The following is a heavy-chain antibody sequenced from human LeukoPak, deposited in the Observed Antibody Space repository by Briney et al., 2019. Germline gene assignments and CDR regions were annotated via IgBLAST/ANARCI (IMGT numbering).Heavy chain of an antibody. CDR3: ARGDLGYCSSTSCYEVSLGFYGMDV. V-gene: IGHV1-3*01. J-gene: IGHJ6*02. CDR2: INAGNGNT. D-gene: IGHD2-2*01. Sequence: ASVKVSCKASGYTFTSYAMHWVRQAPGQRLEWMGWINAGNGNTKYSQKFQGRVTITRDTSASTAYMELSSLRSEDTAVYYCARGDLGYCSSTSCYEVSLGFYGMDVWGQGTTVTVSS. CDR1: GYTFTSYA.